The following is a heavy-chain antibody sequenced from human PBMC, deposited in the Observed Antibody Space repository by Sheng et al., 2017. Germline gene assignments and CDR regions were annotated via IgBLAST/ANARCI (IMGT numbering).Heavy chain of an antibody. CDR1: GGTFSSYA. D-gene: IGHD6-19*01. J-gene: IGHJ4*02. CDR2: IIPILGIA. CDR3: ARGLVPLNSSGWYGVGYYFDY. V-gene: IGHV1-69*04. Sequence: QVQLVQSGAEVKKPGSSVKVSCKASGGTFSSYAISWVRQAPGQGLEWMGGIIPILGIANYAQKFQGRVTITADKSTSTAYMELSSLRSEDTAVYYCARGLVPLNSSGWYGVGYYFDYWGQGTLVTVSS.